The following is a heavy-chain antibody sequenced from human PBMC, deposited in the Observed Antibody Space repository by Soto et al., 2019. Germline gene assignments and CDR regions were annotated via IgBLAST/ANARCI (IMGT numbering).Heavy chain of an antibody. CDR2: IYYSGTT. Sequence: QVQLQESGPGLVKPSQTLSLICTVSGGSISSGNYYWSWIRQHPGKGLEWIGYIYYSGTTYYNPSLKSRVTISIDTSKNQFSLKLSSVTAADTAVYYCATSQVAVRQGDLFDCWGQGTLVAVSS. J-gene: IGHJ4*02. D-gene: IGHD6-19*01. CDR3: ATSQVAVRQGDLFDC. V-gene: IGHV4-31*03. CDR1: GGSISSGNYY.